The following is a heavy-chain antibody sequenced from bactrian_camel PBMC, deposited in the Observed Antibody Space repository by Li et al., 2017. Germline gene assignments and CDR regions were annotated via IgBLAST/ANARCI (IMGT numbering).Heavy chain of an antibody. V-gene: IGHV3S53*01. D-gene: IGHD7*01. CDR1: GAIPSPHC. J-gene: IGHJ7*01. CDR2: IDSDGDT. Sequence: HVQLVESGGGSVQAGGSLSLSCAASGAIPSPHCMGWFRQAPEKEREGVAGIDSDGDTAYADSVKGRFAISRDSDKKILYLEMNDLKPEDTAMYYCAADLTCPVVRGRVALYGMGYYGKGTQVTVS.